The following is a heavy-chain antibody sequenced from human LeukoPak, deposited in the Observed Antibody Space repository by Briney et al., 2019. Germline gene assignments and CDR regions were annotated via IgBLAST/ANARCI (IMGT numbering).Heavy chain of an antibody. V-gene: IGHV4-34*01. J-gene: IGHJ4*02. Sequence: SETLSLTCAVYGGSFSGYYWSWIRQPPGKGLEWIGEINHSGSTNYNPSLKSRVTISVDTSKNHFSLKLSSVTAADTAVYFCATLLSSSYYFDYWGQGTLVTVSS. CDR3: ATLLSSSYYFDY. CDR1: GGSFSGYY. D-gene: IGHD3-10*02. CDR2: INHSGST.